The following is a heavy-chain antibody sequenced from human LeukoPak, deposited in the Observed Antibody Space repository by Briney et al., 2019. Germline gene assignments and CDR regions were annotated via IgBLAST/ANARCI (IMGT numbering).Heavy chain of an antibody. V-gene: IGHV3-48*01. D-gene: IGHD6-19*01. CDR3: AVVAGRFPPDY. CDR2: ISSSSSTI. CDR1: GFTFSSYS. Sequence: GGSLRLSCAASGFTFSSYSMNWVRQAPGKGLEWVSYISSSSSTIYYADSVEGRFTISRDNSKKILFLQMDNLRVDDTAMYYCAVVAGRFPPDYWGQGTLVTVSS. J-gene: IGHJ4*02.